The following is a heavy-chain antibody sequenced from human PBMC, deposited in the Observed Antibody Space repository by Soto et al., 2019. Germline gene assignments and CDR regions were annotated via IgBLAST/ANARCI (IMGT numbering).Heavy chain of an antibody. D-gene: IGHD1-26*01. CDR2: IYYSGTT. V-gene: IGHV4-59*01. CDR3: ARVVGPSSHSGFDY. CDR1: GGSISGYY. J-gene: IGHJ4*01. Sequence: PSETLSLTCTVSGGSISGYYWSWIRQPPGKGLEWIGYIYYSGTTNYNSSLKSRVTISVDTSENQFSLKLKSVTAADTAVYYCARVVGPSSHSGFDYWGQGTLVTVSS.